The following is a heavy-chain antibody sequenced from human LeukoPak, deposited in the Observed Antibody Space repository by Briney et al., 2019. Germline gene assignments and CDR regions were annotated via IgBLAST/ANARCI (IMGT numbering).Heavy chain of an antibody. V-gene: IGHV3-11*04. CDR1: GFTFSDYY. J-gene: IGHJ4*02. CDR2: ISSSGSTT. D-gene: IGHD3-3*01. CDR3: ARDDDFWSGYSDY. Sequence: GGSLRLSCAASGFTFSDYYMSWIRQAPGKGLEWVSYISSSGSTTYYADSVKGRFTISRDNAKNSLYLQMNSLRAEDTGVYYCARDDDFWSGYSDYWGQGTLVTVSS.